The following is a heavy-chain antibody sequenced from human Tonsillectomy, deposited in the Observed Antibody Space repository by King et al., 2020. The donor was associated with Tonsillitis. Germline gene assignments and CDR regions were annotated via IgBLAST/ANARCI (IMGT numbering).Heavy chain of an antibody. Sequence: VTLKESGPGLVKPTETLTLTCSVSGFSLSDAKMGVSWIRQPPGKALEWLAHIFSNDEKSYSKSLKSRVSLSKDTSKSQVVLTMTNMDPVDTATYFCARTTRYNWNYDGMDVWGQGTTVTVSS. CDR3: ARTTRYNWNYDGMDV. V-gene: IGHV2-26*01. J-gene: IGHJ6*02. D-gene: IGHD1-20*01. CDR2: IFSNDEK. CDR1: GFSLSDAKMG.